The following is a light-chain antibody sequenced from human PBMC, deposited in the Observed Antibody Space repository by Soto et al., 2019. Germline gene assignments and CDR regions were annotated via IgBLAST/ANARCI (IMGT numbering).Light chain of an antibody. Sequence: QSALTQPPSASGSPRQSVTIACAGSTSDVGDYNHVSWYQQRPGKAPKLLIYEVSKRPPGVPARFSGSKSGSTASLTVSGLQGEDEGDYYCSSYAGTNNVIFGGGTKLTVL. V-gene: IGLV2-8*01. J-gene: IGLJ2*01. CDR1: TSDVGDYNH. CDR2: EVS. CDR3: SSYAGTNNVI.